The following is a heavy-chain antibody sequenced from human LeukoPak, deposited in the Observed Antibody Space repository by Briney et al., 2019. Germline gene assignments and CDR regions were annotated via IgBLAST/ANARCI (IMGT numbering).Heavy chain of an antibody. CDR1: GFTFSSYA. D-gene: IGHD3-10*01. J-gene: IGHJ6*02. V-gene: IGHV3-64D*06. CDR2: ISSIGGST. Sequence: GGSLRLSCSASGFTFSSYAMHWVRQAPGKGLEYVSAISSIGGSTYYADSVKGRFTISRDNSKNTLYLQMSSLRAEDTAVYYCVKATYYYGSGSYEIYYYGMDVWGQGTTVTVSS. CDR3: VKATYYYGSGSYEIYYYGMDV.